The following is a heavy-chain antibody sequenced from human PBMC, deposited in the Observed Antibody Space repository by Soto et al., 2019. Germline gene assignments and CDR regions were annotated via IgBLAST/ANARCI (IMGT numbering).Heavy chain of an antibody. V-gene: IGHV4-59*01. Sequence: PSETLSLTCTGSADSFSKYYWTWIRQPPGKGLEWIGYIYYNGNTNYNPSLKRRVTISVDTSRKGISLKLSSVTAADTAVYYCASVTFGGVVLAHWGQGTLVTVSS. CDR2: IYYNGNT. CDR1: ADSFSKYY. D-gene: IGHD3-16*01. J-gene: IGHJ4*02. CDR3: ASVTFGGVVLAH.